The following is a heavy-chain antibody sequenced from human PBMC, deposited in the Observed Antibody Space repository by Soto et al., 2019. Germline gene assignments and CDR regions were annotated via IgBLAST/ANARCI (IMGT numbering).Heavy chain of an antibody. D-gene: IGHD6-25*01. J-gene: IGHJ6*02. CDR1: GGSISRNNW. V-gene: IGHV4-4*02. CDR2: IYHSGST. CDR3: ATEPGYPLEDYYYGVDV. Sequence: PSETLSLTCAVSGGSISRNNWWNWVRQSPGKGLERIGEIYHSGSTNYNPSLKSRVTISMDKSKNQFSLKLSSVTAADTAVYYCATEPGYPLEDYYYGVDVWGQGTTVTVPS.